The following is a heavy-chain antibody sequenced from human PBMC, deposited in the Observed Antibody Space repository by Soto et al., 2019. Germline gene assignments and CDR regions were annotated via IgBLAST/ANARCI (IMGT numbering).Heavy chain of an antibody. Sequence: ASVKVSCKASGYTFTNYGMTWVRQAPGQGLEWMGWISAYNGDTHYTQRLQGRVTMTTDTSTSAAYMELRGLRSDDTAVYYCARQEYSSGWYVYSFEYWGQGTLVTVSS. J-gene: IGHJ4*02. CDR2: ISAYNGDT. CDR1: GYTFTNYG. CDR3: ARQEYSSGWYVYSFEY. D-gene: IGHD6-19*01. V-gene: IGHV1-18*01.